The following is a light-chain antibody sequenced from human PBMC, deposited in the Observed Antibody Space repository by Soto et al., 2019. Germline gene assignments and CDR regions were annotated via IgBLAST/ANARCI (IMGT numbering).Light chain of an antibody. J-gene: IGLJ1*01. CDR2: DVS. CDR1: SSDVGGYDY. Sequence: QSALTQPRSVSGSPGQSVTISCTGTSSDVGGYDYVSWYQQHTGKAPKFMIYDVSKRPSGVPERFSGSKSGNTASLSISGLQADDEADYSCCSYAGRYTWVFGTGTKLTVL. V-gene: IGLV2-11*01. CDR3: CSYAGRYTWV.